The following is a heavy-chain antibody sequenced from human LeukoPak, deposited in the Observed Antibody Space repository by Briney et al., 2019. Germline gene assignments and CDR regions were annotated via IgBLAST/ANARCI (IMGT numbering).Heavy chain of an antibody. CDR1: GFTFSSYG. CDR2: IRYDGSNK. Sequence: PGGFLRLSCAASGFTFSSYGMHWVRQAPGKGLEWVALIRYDGSNKYYADSVKGRFTISRDNSKNTLYLQMCSLRAEDTAVYYCAKLSGSYSFDYWGQGTLVTVSS. V-gene: IGHV3-30*02. CDR3: AKLSGSYSFDY. J-gene: IGHJ4*02. D-gene: IGHD1-26*01.